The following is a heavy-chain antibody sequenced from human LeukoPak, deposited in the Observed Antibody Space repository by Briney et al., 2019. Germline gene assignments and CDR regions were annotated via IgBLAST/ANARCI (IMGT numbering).Heavy chain of an antibody. V-gene: IGHV1-2*02. CDR1: GGTFSSYA. D-gene: IGHD5-12*01. J-gene: IGHJ4*02. CDR3: ARDPLDIVATISLDY. CDR2: INPNSGGT. Sequence: GASVKVSCKASGGTFSSYAISWVRQAPGQGLEWMGWINPNSGGTNYAQKFQGRVTMTRDTSISTAYMELSRLRSDDTAVYYCARDPLDIVATISLDYWGQGTLVTVSS.